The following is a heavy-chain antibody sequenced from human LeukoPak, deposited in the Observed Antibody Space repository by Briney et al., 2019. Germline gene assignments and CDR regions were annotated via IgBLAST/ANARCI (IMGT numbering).Heavy chain of an antibody. V-gene: IGHV3-7*01. CDR2: IKQDESEK. J-gene: IGHJ3*02. Sequence: PGGSLRLSCAASGFTFRSYWMTWVRQAPGKGLEWVASIKQDESEKYYVDSVKGRFTISRDNAKNSLYLQMNSLRAEDTAVYYCAKVIVVLITPHDAFDIWGQGTMVTVSS. D-gene: IGHD3-22*01. CDR1: GFTFRSYW. CDR3: AKVIVVLITPHDAFDI.